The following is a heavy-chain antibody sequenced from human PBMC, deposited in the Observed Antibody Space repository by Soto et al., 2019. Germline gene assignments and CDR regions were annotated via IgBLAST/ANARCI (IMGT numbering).Heavy chain of an antibody. D-gene: IGHD1-26*01. J-gene: IGHJ5*02. V-gene: IGHV3-33*01. CDR1: GYSFSSYG. Sequence: QVQLVESGGGVVQPGRSLRLSCAASGYSFSSYGMHWVRQAPGKGLEWVAVIWNDGSNLYYADSVKGRFTISRDDSKNTGFLQMNSLRAEDTAVYFCARDLNSGYDPWGQGTLVTVSS. CDR2: IWNDGSNL. CDR3: ARDLNSGYDP.